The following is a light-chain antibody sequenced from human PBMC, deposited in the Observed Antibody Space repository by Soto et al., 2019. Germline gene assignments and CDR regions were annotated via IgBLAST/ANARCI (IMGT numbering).Light chain of an antibody. Sequence: EIVLTQSPATLSLSPGERATLSCRASQSVSNSLAWYQQKPGQAPRLLIYDASNRATGIPARFSGSWSGTDFTLTISSLEPEDFSVYYCQQRSNWPLLTFGGGTKVEIK. V-gene: IGKV3-11*01. CDR2: DAS. J-gene: IGKJ4*01. CDR3: QQRSNWPLLT. CDR1: QSVSNS.